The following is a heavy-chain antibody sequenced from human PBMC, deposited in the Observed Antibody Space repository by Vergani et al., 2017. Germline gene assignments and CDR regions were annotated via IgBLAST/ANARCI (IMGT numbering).Heavy chain of an antibody. J-gene: IGHJ4*02. D-gene: IGHD6-19*01. Sequence: EVQLVESGGGLVQPGGSLRLSCAASGFTFSSYWMSWVRQAPGKGLEWVANIKQDGSEKYYVDSVKGRFTISRDNAKNSLYLQMNSLRAEDTAVYYCARGATYSSGLVDYWGQGTLVTVSS. CDR2: IKQDGSEK. V-gene: IGHV3-7*01. CDR1: GFTFSSYW. CDR3: ARGATYSSGLVDY.